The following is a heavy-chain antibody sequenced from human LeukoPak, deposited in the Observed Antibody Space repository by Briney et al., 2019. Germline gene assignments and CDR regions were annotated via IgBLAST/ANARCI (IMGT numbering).Heavy chain of an antibody. CDR1: GFTFSSYG. Sequence: PGGSLRLSCAASGFTFSSYGMHWVRRAPGKGLERVAVIWYDGSNKYYADSVKGRFTISRDNSKNTLYLQMNSLRAEDTAVYYCASEPYSSSSGLWYYYYGMDVWGQGTTVTVSS. CDR3: ASEPYSSSSGLWYYYYGMDV. CDR2: IWYDGSNK. V-gene: IGHV3-33*01. J-gene: IGHJ6*02. D-gene: IGHD6-6*01.